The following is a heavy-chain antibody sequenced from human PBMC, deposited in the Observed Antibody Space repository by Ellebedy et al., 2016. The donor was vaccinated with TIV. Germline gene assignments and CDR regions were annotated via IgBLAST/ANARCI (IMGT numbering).Heavy chain of an antibody. D-gene: IGHD1-1*01. Sequence: GESLKISCAASGFAFSNFGMHWVRQAPGKGLEWVAFTRYDESRRYYAESVKGRFTISRDNSKNMLYLEMNSLRVEDTAVYYCAKKREYDGNSLDNWGQGTLVSVSS. CDR3: AKKREYDGNSLDN. CDR1: GFAFSNFG. V-gene: IGHV3-30*02. CDR2: TRYDESRR. J-gene: IGHJ4*02.